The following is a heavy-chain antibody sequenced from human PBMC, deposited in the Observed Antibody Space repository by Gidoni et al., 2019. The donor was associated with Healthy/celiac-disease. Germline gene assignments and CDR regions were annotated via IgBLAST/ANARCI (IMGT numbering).Heavy chain of an antibody. Sequence: QVQLQQSGPGLVKPSQTLSLTCAISGDSVSSNSPAWNWIRQSPSRGLEWLGRTYYRSKWYNDYAVSVKSRITINPDTSKNQFSLQLNSVTPEDTAVYYCARVGRSIAVAGWDAFDIWGQGTMVTVSS. J-gene: IGHJ3*02. CDR1: GDSVSSNSPA. CDR3: ARVGRSIAVAGWDAFDI. D-gene: IGHD6-19*01. CDR2: TYYRSKWYN. V-gene: IGHV6-1*01.